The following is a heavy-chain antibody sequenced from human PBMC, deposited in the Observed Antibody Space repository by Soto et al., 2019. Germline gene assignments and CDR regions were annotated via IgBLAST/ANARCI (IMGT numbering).Heavy chain of an antibody. D-gene: IGHD6-19*01. CDR2: MSYDGTNK. J-gene: IGHJ4*01. Sequence: GESLRLSCTASGFMFSAYAMLWVRQAPGKGLEWVAAMSYDGTNKYYADSLKGRFTISRDNSKNTLFLQMSSLTADDSAVYYCARDPSPYTSGWYGIDFWGLGTLVTVSS. V-gene: IGHV3-30-3*01. CDR1: GFMFSAYA. CDR3: ARDPSPYTSGWYGIDF.